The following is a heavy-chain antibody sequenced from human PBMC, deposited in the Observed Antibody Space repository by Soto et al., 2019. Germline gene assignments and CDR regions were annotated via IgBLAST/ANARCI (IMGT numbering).Heavy chain of an antibody. V-gene: IGHV4-30-2*01. D-gene: IGHD3-22*01. CDR2: IYHSGST. J-gene: IGHJ4*02. Sequence: SETLSLTCAVSGGSISSGGYSWSWIWQPPGKGLEWIGYIYHSGSTYYNPSLKSRVTISVDRSKNQFSLKLSSVTAADTAVYYCARATYYYDSSGYFPTFDYWGQGTLVTVS. CDR3: ARATYYYDSSGYFPTFDY. CDR1: GGSISSGGYS.